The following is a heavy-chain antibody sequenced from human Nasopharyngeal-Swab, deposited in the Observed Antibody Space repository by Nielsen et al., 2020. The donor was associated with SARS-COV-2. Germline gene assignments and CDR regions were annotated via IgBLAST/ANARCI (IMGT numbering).Heavy chain of an antibody. CDR3: AREWYSSGWYGV. CDR1: GGSFSGYY. Sequence: SETMSITCDVSGGSFSGYYWSWIRQPPGKGLEWIGEINHSGSTNYNPSLKSRVTISVDTSKNQFSLKLSSETAADTAVYYCAREWYSSGWYGVWGQGTLVTVSS. J-gene: IGHJ4*02. D-gene: IGHD6-19*01. CDR2: INHSGST. V-gene: IGHV4-34*01.